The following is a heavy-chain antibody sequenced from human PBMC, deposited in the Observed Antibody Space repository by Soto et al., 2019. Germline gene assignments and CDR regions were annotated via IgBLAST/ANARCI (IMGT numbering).Heavy chain of an antibody. Sequence: QVQLVESGGGVVQPGRSLRLSCAASGFTFSSYAMHWVRQAPGKGLEWVAVISYDGSNKYYADSVKGRFTISRDNSKNTLYLQMNSLRAEDTAVYYCARDNGGYYDSSGMGDNEYFQHWGQGTLVTVSS. CDR2: ISYDGSNK. CDR1: GFTFSSYA. D-gene: IGHD3-22*01. CDR3: ARDNGGYYDSSGMGDNEYFQH. J-gene: IGHJ1*01. V-gene: IGHV3-30-3*01.